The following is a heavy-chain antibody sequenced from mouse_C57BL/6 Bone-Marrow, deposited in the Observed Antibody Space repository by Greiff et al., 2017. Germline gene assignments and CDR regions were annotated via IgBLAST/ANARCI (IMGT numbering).Heavy chain of an antibody. V-gene: IGHV3-1*01. Sequence: EVQLMESGPGMVKPSQSLSLTCTVTGYSITSGYDWHWIRHFPGNKLEWMGYISYSGSTNYNPSLKSRISITHDTSKNHFFLKLNSVTTEDTATYYCARGDYDVPFAYWGQGTLVTVSA. D-gene: IGHD2-4*01. CDR3: ARGDYDVPFAY. CDR2: ISYSGST. CDR1: GYSITSGYD. J-gene: IGHJ3*01.